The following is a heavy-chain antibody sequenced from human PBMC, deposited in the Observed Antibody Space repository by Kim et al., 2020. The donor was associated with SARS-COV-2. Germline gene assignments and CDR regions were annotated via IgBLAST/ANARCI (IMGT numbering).Heavy chain of an antibody. CDR3: AADYYGSGSYLVDYYYYGMDV. D-gene: IGHD3-10*01. CDR2: IVVGSGNT. V-gene: IGHV1-58*02. CDR1: GFTFTSSA. Sequence: SVKVSCKASGFTFTSSAMQWVRQARGQRLEWIGWIVVGSGNTNYAQKFQERVTITRDMSTSTAYMELSSLRSEDTAVYYCAADYYGSGSYLVDYYYYGMDVWGQGTTVTGSS. J-gene: IGHJ6*02.